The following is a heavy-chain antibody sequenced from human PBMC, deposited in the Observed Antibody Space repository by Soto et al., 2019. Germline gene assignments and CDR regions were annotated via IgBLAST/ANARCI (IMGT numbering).Heavy chain of an antibody. CDR3: AKEEEAAFDI. V-gene: IGHV3-30*18. CDR1: GFTFSSYG. J-gene: IGHJ3*02. Sequence: GGSLRLSCAASGFTFSSYGMHWVRQAPGKGLEWVAVISYDGSNKYYADSVKGRFTISRDNSKNTLYLQMNSLRAEDTAVYYCAKEEEAAFDIWGQGTMVTVSS. CDR2: ISYDGSNK.